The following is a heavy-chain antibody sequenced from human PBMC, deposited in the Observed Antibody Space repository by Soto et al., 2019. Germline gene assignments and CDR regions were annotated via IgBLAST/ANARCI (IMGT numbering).Heavy chain of an antibody. J-gene: IGHJ6*02. D-gene: IGHD3-3*01. CDR2: IIPIFGTA. CDR1: GGTFSSYA. Sequence: QVQLVQSGAEVKKPGSSVKVSCKASGGTFSSYAISWVRQAPGQGLEWMGGIIPIFGTANYAQKFQGRVTITADESTSTAYMELSSLRSEDTAVYYCARDRRGAEIFVRALYYYYGMDVWGQGTTVTVSS. CDR3: ARDRRGAEIFVRALYYYYGMDV. V-gene: IGHV1-69*01.